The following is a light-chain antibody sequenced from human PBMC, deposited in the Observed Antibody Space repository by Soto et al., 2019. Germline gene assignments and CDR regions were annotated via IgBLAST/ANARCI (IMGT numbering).Light chain of an antibody. CDR2: GAS. CDR1: QSVSNNY. Sequence: ILLTQSPGTLSLSPGERATLSCRARQSVSNNYLAWYQQKPGQAPRLLIYGASNRATGIPDRFRGSGSGTDFTLTISRLEPEDFAVYYCQQYGSSGTFGQGTKVDIK. J-gene: IGKJ1*01. CDR3: QQYGSSGT. V-gene: IGKV3-20*01.